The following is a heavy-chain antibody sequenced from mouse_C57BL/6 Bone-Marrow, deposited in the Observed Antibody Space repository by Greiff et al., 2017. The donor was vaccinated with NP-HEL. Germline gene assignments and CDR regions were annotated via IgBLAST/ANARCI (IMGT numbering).Heavy chain of an antibody. J-gene: IGHJ2*01. V-gene: IGHV1-81*01. CDR1: GYTFTSYG. D-gene: IGHD1-1*01. CDR3: ALYYGSSSFDY. Sequence: VQLQESGAELARPGASVKLSCKASGYTFTSYGISWVKQRTGQGLEWIGEIYPRSGNTYYNEKFKGKATLTADKSSSTAYMELRSLTSEDSAVYFCALYYGSSSFDYWGQGTTLTVSS. CDR2: IYPRSGNT.